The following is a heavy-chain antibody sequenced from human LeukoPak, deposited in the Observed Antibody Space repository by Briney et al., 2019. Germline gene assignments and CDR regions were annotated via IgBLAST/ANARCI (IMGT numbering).Heavy chain of an antibody. V-gene: IGHV4-61*02. CDR2: IYTSGST. D-gene: IGHD1-26*01. CDR1: GGSISSGSYY. CDR3: ASFLVGATTLLDY. Sequence: TLSLTCTVSGGSISSGSYYWSWIRQPAGKGLEWIGRIYTSGSTNYNPSLKSRVTISVDTSKNQFSLKLSSVTAADTAVYYRASFLVGATTLLDYWGQGTLVTVSS. J-gene: IGHJ4*02.